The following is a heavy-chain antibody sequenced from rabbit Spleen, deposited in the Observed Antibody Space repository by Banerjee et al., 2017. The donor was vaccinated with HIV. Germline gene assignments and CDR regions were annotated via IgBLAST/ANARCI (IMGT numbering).Heavy chain of an antibody. CDR1: GVSFSGNSY. CDR2: IDTGSSGFT. J-gene: IGHJ4*01. CDR3: ARGFASSSGYYLNF. Sequence: QEQLEESGGDLVKPGASLTLTCIASGVSFSGNSYMCWVRQAPGKGLEWIACIDTGSSGFTYFASWAKGRFTISKTSSTTVTLEMTSLTAADTATYFCARGFASSSGYYLNFWGPGTLVTVS. V-gene: IGHV1S45*01. D-gene: IGHD1-1*01.